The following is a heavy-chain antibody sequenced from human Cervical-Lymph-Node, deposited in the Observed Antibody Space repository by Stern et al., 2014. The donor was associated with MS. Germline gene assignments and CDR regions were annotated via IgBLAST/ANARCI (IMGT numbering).Heavy chain of an antibody. V-gene: IGHV3-30*18. CDR2: MSFDGSKP. Sequence: VQLVASGGGVVHPGRSLRLSCVGSGFIFSNHGMHWVRQAPGKGLQVVAVMSFDGSKPFYADSVKGRFIRSRDNSKNTLYLQMNSLRSEDTAIYYCAKNVDYAFDVWGQGTMVTVSP. CDR3: AKNVDYAFDV. CDR1: GFIFSNHG. D-gene: IGHD3/OR15-3a*01. J-gene: IGHJ3*01.